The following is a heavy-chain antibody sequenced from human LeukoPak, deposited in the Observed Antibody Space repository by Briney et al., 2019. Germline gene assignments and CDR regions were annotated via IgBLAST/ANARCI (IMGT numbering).Heavy chain of an antibody. CDR3: AKGLAVAGIWYFDY. D-gene: IGHD6-19*01. J-gene: IGHJ4*02. V-gene: IGHV3-30*02. Sequence: GGSLRLSCAASGFTFSSYGMHWVRQAPAKGLEWVAFIRYDESKTFYGDSVKGRFTVSRDNSKNTLYLQMNSLRAEDTAVYYCAKGLAVAGIWYFDYWGQGTLVTVSS. CDR2: IRYDESKT. CDR1: GFTFSSYG.